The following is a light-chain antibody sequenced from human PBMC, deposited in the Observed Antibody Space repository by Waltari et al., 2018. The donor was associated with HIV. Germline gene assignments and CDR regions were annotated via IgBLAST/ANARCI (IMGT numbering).Light chain of an antibody. J-gene: IGKJ2*01. Sequence: DIQMTQSPATLSASVGERVTLTCRASQKIDRWLAWYHQKPGQAPRLLIHKASSLEEGVPPRFSGTGSGTDFDLTITSLQPDDFATYYCQHYATDFYSFGQGTRLEI. V-gene: IGKV1-5*03. CDR1: QKIDRW. CDR2: KAS. CDR3: QHYATDFYS.